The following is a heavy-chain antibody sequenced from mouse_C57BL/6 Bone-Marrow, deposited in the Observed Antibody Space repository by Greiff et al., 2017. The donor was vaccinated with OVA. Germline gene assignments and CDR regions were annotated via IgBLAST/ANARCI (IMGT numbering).Heavy chain of an antibody. V-gene: IGHV1-61*01. Sequence: QVQLQQPGAELVRPGSSVTLSCKASGYTFTSYWMDWVKQRPGQGLEWIGNIYPSDSETHYNHKFKDKATLTVDKSSSTAYMQLSSLTSEDSAVYYCARRRTGSFFDYWGQGTTLTVSS. J-gene: IGHJ2*01. CDR1: GYTFTSYW. CDR3: ARRRTGSFFDY. CDR2: IYPSDSET. D-gene: IGHD4-1*01.